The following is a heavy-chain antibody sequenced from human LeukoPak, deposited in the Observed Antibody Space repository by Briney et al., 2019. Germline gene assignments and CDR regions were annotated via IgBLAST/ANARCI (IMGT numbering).Heavy chain of an antibody. J-gene: IGHJ4*02. CDR2: IYTSGST. V-gene: IGHV4-4*07. CDR1: VGSISSYY. D-gene: IGHD3-22*01. CDR3: ARDRYRHYYDSSGYLGDYYFDY. Sequence: SETLSLTRTVSVGSISSYYWSWIREPAGKGLEWIGRIYTSGSTNYNPSLKSRVTISVDKSKNQFSLKLSSVTAADTAVYYCARDRYRHYYDSSGYLGDYYFDYWGQVTLVTVSS.